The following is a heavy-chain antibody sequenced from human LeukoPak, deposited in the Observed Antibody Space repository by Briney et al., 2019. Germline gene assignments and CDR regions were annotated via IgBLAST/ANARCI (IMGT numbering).Heavy chain of an antibody. V-gene: IGHV3-53*01. CDR3: ARDYDYVWGSSCFDY. J-gene: IGHJ4*02. D-gene: IGHD3-16*01. CDR1: GFTDSSIY. CDR2: IYSGGST. Sequence: GGSLRLSCAASGFTDSSIYMSWVRQAPGKGLEWVSVIYSGGSTFYADSVKGRFTISRDNSKNTLYLQMNSLRAEDTAVYYCARDYDYVWGSSCFDYWGQGTLVTVSS.